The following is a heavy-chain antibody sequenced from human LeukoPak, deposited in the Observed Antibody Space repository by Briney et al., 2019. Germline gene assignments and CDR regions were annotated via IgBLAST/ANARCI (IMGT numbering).Heavy chain of an antibody. D-gene: IGHD3-10*01. Sequence: PSEALSLTCTVSGGSISSYYWNWIRQPAGKGLEWIGRIYTSGSTNYDPSLKSRVTLSVDTSKNQFSLKLSSVTAADTAVYYCARGETLGSGSYDLWFDPWGQGTLVTVSS. CDR2: IYTSGST. J-gene: IGHJ5*02. V-gene: IGHV4-4*07. CDR1: GGSISSYY. CDR3: ARGETLGSGSYDLWFDP.